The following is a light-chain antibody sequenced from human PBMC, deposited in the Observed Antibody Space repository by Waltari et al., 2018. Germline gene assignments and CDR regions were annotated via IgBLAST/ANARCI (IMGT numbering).Light chain of an antibody. Sequence: DIVMTQSPGSLAVSLGERATINCQSSQSVLYSSNNKNYLAWYQQKPGQPPKLLIYWASTRESGVPDRFSGSGSGTDFTLTISSLQAEDVAVYYCQQYYSTPDTFGQGTKLEIK. CDR2: WAS. CDR3: QQYYSTPDT. J-gene: IGKJ2*01. CDR1: QSVLYSSNNKNY. V-gene: IGKV4-1*01.